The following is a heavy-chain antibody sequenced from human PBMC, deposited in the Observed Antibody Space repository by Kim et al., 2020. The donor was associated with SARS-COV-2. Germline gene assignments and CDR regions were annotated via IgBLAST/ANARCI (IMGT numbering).Heavy chain of an antibody. CDR3: AREGGGVPAAMAYYYYGMDV. CDR2: INAGNGNT. Sequence: ASVKVSCKASGYTFTSYAMHWVRQAPGQRLEWMGWINAGNGNTKYSQKFQGRVTITRDTSASTAYMELSSLRSEDTAVYYCAREGGGVPAAMAYYYYGMDVWGQGTTVTVSS. D-gene: IGHD2-2*01. V-gene: IGHV1-3*01. CDR1: GYTFTSYA. J-gene: IGHJ6*02.